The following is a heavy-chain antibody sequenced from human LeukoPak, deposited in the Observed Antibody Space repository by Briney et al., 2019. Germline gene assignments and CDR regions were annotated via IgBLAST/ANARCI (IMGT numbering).Heavy chain of an antibody. Sequence: GGSLRLSCAASGFTFSSYEMNWVRQAPGKGLEWVSAISGSGGSTYYADSVKGRFTISRDNSKNTLYLQMNSLRAEDTAVYYCAKITYYGSGSQYYYYYYYMDVWGKGTTVTISS. J-gene: IGHJ6*03. CDR1: GFTFSSYE. CDR2: ISGSGGST. CDR3: AKITYYGSGSQYYYYYYYMDV. D-gene: IGHD3-10*01. V-gene: IGHV3-23*01.